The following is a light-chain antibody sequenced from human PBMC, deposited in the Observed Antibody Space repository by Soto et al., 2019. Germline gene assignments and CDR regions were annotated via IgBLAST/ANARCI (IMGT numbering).Light chain of an antibody. Sequence: EIVLTQSPGSLSLSPGERVTLSCRASQSISNRYLAWYQHRPGQAPRLLIYGTSSRASGVPDRFSASGAGTDLILTISRLEPEDFPIYYCQRYGSSITFGGGTKVEIK. CDR1: QSISNRY. CDR3: QRYGSSIT. V-gene: IGKV3-20*01. J-gene: IGKJ4*01. CDR2: GTS.